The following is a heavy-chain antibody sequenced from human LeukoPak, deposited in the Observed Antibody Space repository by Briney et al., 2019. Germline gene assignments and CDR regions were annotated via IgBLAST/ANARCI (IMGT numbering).Heavy chain of an antibody. D-gene: IGHD2-15*01. CDR2: ISAYNGNT. J-gene: IGHJ6*03. Sequence: GASVKVSCKASGYTFTSYGISWVRQAPGQGLECMGWISAYNGNTNYAQKLQGRVTMTTDTSTSTAYMELRRLRSDDTAVYYCARERGRKYCSGGSCSYYMDVWGKGTTVTVSS. CDR3: ARERGRKYCSGGSCSYYMDV. CDR1: GYTFTSYG. V-gene: IGHV1-18*01.